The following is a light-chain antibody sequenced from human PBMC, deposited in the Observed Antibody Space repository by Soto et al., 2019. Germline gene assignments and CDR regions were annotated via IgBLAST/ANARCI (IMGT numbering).Light chain of an antibody. CDR2: GNN. Sequence: QSVLTQPPSVSGAPGQRVTISCTGSSSNIGAGYDVHWYQQFPGTAPKLLIYGNNNRPSGVPDRFSGSKSGTSASLAITGLQAEDEADYYCQSYDSSLSVYVVFGGGTKVTVL. V-gene: IGLV1-40*01. CDR1: SSNIGAGYD. CDR3: QSYDSSLSVYVV. J-gene: IGLJ2*01.